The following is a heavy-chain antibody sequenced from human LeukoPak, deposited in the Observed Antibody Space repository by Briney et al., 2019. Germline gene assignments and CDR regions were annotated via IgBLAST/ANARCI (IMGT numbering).Heavy chain of an antibody. V-gene: IGHV3-11*04. Sequence: PGGSLRLSCAASGFTFSDYYMSWIRQAPGKGLEWVSYISSSGSTIYYADFVKGRFTISRDNAKNSLHLQMNSLRVEDTAVYYCARVRSGYYHDAFDIWGQGTMVTVPS. CDR2: ISSSGSTI. CDR3: ARVRSGYYHDAFDI. D-gene: IGHD3-22*01. J-gene: IGHJ3*02. CDR1: GFTFSDYY.